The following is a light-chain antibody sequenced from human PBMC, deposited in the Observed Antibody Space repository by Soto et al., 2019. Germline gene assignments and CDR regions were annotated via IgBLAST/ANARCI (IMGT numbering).Light chain of an antibody. CDR3: RQYGISPFT. CDR1: QTVISSY. J-gene: IGKJ3*01. V-gene: IGKV3-20*01. Sequence: EIVLAQSPGTLSLSPGERATLSCRASQTVISSYLAWYQQKPGQAPRLLIYDTSSRATGTPDRFSGSGSGTDFSLTINRLEPEDFAVYYCRQYGISPFTFGPGTKVDLK. CDR2: DTS.